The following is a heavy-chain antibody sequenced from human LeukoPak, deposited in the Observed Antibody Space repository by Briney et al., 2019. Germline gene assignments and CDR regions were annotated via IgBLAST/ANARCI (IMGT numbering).Heavy chain of an antibody. CDR3: ARVGGATLVTMYFDY. V-gene: IGHV3-48*02. D-gene: IGHD6-25*01. J-gene: IGHJ4*02. Sequence: GGSLRLSCAASGFTFRNAWMSWVRQAPGKGLEWVSFMTTTGNTIYFAESVKGRFTISRDNAKKSLYLQMNSLRDEDTAVYYCARVGGATLVTMYFDYWGQGTLVTVSS. CDR2: MTTTGNTI. CDR1: GFTFRNAW.